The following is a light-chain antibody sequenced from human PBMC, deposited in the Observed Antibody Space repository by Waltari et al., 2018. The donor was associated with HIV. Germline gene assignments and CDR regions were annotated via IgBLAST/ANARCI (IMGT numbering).Light chain of an antibody. CDR1: RSTRGSTT. CDR2: SNN. CDR3: AAWDDSLNGPV. Sequence: QSVLTQPPSASGTPGQRVPIPCSGRRSTRGSTTLHWYQQLPGTAPKLLIYSNNQRPSGVPDRCSGSKSGTSASLAISGLQSEDEADYYCAAWDDSLNGPVVGGGTKLTVL. J-gene: IGLJ2*01. V-gene: IGLV1-44*01.